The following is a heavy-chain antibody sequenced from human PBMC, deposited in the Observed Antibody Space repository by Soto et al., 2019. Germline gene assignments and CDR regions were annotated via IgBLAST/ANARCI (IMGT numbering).Heavy chain of an antibody. D-gene: IGHD3-22*01. Sequence: QVQLVESGGGVVQPGRSLRLSCAASGFTFSSYGMHWVRQAPGKGLEWVAVISYTGSNKYYADSVKGRFTISRDNSKNTLYLQMNSLRAEDTAVYYCAKNGGVYYYDSSGYYGGGSYYYFGMDVWGQGTTVTVSS. CDR3: AKNGGVYYYDSSGYYGGGSYYYFGMDV. V-gene: IGHV3-30*18. J-gene: IGHJ6*02. CDR1: GFTFSSYG. CDR2: ISYTGSNK.